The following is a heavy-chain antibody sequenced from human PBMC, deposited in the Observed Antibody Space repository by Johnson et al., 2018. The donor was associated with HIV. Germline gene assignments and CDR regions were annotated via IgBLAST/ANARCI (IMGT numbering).Heavy chain of an antibody. J-gene: IGHJ3*02. CDR3: VGRSGTI. Sequence: EVQLVESGGGLVQPGGSLRLSCAASGFTFSNYAMHWVRQAPGKGLEFVSAINTNGDTYYANSVKGRFSISRDNSNNTPSLQMSSLRAEDMAVYYCVGRSGTIWGQGTIVTVSS. CDR1: GFTFSNYA. CDR2: INTNGDT. V-gene: IGHV3-64*01. D-gene: IGHD1-1*01.